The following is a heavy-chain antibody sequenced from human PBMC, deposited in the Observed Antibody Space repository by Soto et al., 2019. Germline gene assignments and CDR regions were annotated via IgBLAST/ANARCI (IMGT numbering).Heavy chain of an antibody. J-gene: IGHJ6*02. Sequence: ASVNVSCKASGGTFSSYAISWVRQAPGQGLEWMGGIIPIFGTANYAQKFQGRVTITADESTSTAYMELSSLRSEDTAVYYCARGDFRYDSSGRLNYYYGMDVWGQGTTVTVSS. CDR2: IIPIFGTA. D-gene: IGHD3-22*01. V-gene: IGHV1-69*13. CDR1: GGTFSSYA. CDR3: ARGDFRYDSSGRLNYYYGMDV.